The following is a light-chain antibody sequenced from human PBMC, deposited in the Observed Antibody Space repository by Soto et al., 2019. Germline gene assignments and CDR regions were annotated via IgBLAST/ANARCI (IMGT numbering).Light chain of an antibody. CDR2: RDN. Sequence: QSVLTQPPSASGTPGLRVTISCSGSSSNIGNNYVYWYQQPPGTAPKLLMYRDNQRPSGVPDRFSGSKSGTSGSLAISGLRSEDEADYYCAAWDGRLSGYVFGTGTKVTVL. CDR1: SSNIGNNY. CDR3: AAWDGRLSGYV. V-gene: IGLV1-47*01. J-gene: IGLJ1*01.